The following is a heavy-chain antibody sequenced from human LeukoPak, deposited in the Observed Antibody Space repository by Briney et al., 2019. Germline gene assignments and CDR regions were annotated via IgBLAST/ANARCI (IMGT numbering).Heavy chain of an antibody. CDR2: IYTSGST. D-gene: IGHD3-3*01. J-gene: IGHJ4*02. CDR1: GGSISSYY. V-gene: IGHV4-4*07. Sequence: SETLSLTCTVSGGSISSYYWSWIRQPAGKGLEWIGRIYTSGSTNYNPSLKSRVTMSVDTSKNQFSLKLSSVTAADTAVYYCARDRYYDFWSGYYLNPYYFDYWGQGTLVTVSS. CDR3: ARDRYYDFWSGYYLNPYYFDY.